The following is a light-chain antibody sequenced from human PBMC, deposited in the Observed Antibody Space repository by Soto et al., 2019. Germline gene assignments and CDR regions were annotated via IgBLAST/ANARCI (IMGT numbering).Light chain of an antibody. CDR3: QQYNDWPFT. CDR2: GAS. Sequence: EIVMTQSPSTLSVSPGDRATLSCRASETINNNFAWYQQKPGQAPRLLIYGASTRATGVPARFSGSGSGTDFTLTISSLQSDDSAVYYCQQYNDWPFTFGQGTKLEIK. CDR1: ETINNN. V-gene: IGKV3D-15*01. J-gene: IGKJ2*01.